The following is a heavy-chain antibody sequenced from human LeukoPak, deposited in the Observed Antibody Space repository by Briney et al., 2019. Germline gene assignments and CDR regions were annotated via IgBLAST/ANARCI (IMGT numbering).Heavy chain of an antibody. CDR1: GGSISSYY. V-gene: IGHV4-59*08. CDR3: ARVYGGYDFNYYYYYMDV. J-gene: IGHJ6*03. D-gene: IGHD5-12*01. CDR2: IYYSGST. Sequence: SETLSLTCTVSGGSISSYYWSWIRQPPGKGLEWIGYIYYSGSTNYNPSLKSRVTISVDTSKNQFSLKLRSVTAADTAVYYCARVYGGYDFNYYYYYMDVWGKGTTVTISS.